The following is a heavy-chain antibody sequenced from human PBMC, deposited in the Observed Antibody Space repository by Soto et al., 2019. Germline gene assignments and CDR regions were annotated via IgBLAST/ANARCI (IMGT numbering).Heavy chain of an antibody. Sequence: SETLSLTCAVYGGSFSGYYWNWIRQPPGKGLEWIGEINHSGSTNYNPSLESRVTISVDTSENQFSLRLSSVTAADTAVYYCARDSYYGSGSYSSRRYYYYMDVWGKGTTVTVSS. CDR3: ARDSYYGSGSYSSRRYYYYMDV. CDR1: GGSFSGYY. V-gene: IGHV4-34*01. D-gene: IGHD3-10*01. CDR2: INHSGST. J-gene: IGHJ6*03.